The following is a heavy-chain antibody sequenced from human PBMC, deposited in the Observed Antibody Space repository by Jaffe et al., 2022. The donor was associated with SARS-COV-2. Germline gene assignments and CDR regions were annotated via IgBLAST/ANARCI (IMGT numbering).Heavy chain of an antibody. CDR1: GFTFSSYS. D-gene: IGHD3-10*01. J-gene: IGHJ6*02. CDR2: ISSSSSYI. Sequence: EVQLVESGGGLVKPGGSLRLSCAASGFTFSSYSMNWVRQAPGKGLEWVSSISSSSSYIYYADSVKGRFTISRDNAKNSLYLQMNSLRAEDTAVYYCARSGFGEFNDGTHYYYGMDVWGQGTTVTVSS. V-gene: IGHV3-21*01. CDR3: ARSGFGEFNDGTHYYYGMDV.